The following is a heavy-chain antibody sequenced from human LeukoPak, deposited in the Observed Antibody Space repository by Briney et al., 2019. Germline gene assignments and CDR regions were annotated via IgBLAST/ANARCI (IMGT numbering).Heavy chain of an antibody. CDR3: ARRGLRYFDWYGHNWFDP. J-gene: IGHJ5*02. D-gene: IGHD3-9*01. Sequence: SETLSLTCAVYGGSFSGYYWSWLRQPPGKGLKWIGETNHSGSTNYNPSLKSRVTISEDTSKNQFSLKLSSVTAADTAVYYCARRGLRYFDWYGHNWFDPWGQGTLVTVSS. CDR2: TNHSGST. CDR1: GGSFSGYY. V-gene: IGHV4-34*01.